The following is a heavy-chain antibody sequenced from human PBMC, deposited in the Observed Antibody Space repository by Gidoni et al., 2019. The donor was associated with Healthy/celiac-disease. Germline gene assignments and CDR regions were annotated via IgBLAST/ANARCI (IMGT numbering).Heavy chain of an antibody. CDR2: ISSSSSTI. J-gene: IGHJ3*02. CDR1: GFTFLSYS. D-gene: IGHD3-10*01. Sequence: EVQLVESGGGLVQPGGSLRLSCAASGFTFLSYSLNWVRQAPGKGLEWVSYISSSSSTIYYADSVKGRFTISRDNAKNSLYLQMNSLRDEDTAVYYCARANSYYLPGAFDIWGQGTMVTVSS. V-gene: IGHV3-48*02. CDR3: ARANSYYLPGAFDI.